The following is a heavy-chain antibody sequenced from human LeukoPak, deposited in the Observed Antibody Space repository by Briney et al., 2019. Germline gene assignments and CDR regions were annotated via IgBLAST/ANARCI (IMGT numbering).Heavy chain of an antibody. V-gene: IGHV1-69*13. CDR1: GGTFSSYA. CDR3: ARDPGAVAGIHYWYFDL. CDR2: IIPIFGTA. J-gene: IGHJ2*01. Sequence: SVKVSCKASGGTFSSYAISWVRQAPGQGLEWMGGIIPIFGTANYAQKFQGRVTITADESTSTAYMELSSLRSEDTAVYYCARDPGAVAGIHYWYFDLWAVAPWSLSPQ. D-gene: IGHD6-19*01.